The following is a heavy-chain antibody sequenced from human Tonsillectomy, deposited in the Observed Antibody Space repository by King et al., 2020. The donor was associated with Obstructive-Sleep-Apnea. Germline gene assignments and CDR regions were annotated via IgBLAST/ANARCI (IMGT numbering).Heavy chain of an antibody. D-gene: IGHD1-1*01. CDR3: ARVIWNDLDY. Sequence: VQLVESGGGLVKPGGSLRLSCATSGLPFSYEYMSWIRQAPGKGLEWLSFISGSGSHTDYADSVQGRFTISRDNAKSSLYLQMNSLRADDTAVYYCARVIWNDLDYWGQGTLVTVSS. CDR1: GLPFSYEY. V-gene: IGHV3-11*06. CDR2: ISGSGSHT. J-gene: IGHJ4*02.